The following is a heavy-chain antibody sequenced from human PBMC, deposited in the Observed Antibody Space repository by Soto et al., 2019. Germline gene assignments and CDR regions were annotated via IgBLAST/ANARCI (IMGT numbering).Heavy chain of an antibody. D-gene: IGHD5-12*01. CDR2: LTASGGNT. CDR3: AKGPGSRGLDY. V-gene: IGHV3-23*01. Sequence: EVQLLQSGGGLVQPGGSLRLSCAASGFTFGAYAMTWVRQVPGKGLEWISTLTASGGNTNHAESMKGRFTVSRDNAKDTLFLEMHSLRAEDTGIYYCAKGPGSRGLDYWGQGTLVTVSS. J-gene: IGHJ4*02. CDR1: GFTFGAYA.